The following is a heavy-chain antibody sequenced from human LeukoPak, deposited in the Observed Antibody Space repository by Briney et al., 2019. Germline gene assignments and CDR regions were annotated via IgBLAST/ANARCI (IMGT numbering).Heavy chain of an antibody. CDR3: AKVVVAATLLFDY. CDR2: ISGSGGST. D-gene: IGHD2-15*01. Sequence: GGSLRLSCTASGFTFGDYTMSWVRQAPGKGLEWVSAISGSGGSTYYADSVKGRFTISRDNSKNTLYLQMNSLRAEDTAVYYCAKVVVAATLLFDYWAREPWSPSPQ. CDR1: GFTFGDYT. V-gene: IGHV3-23*01. J-gene: IGHJ4*02.